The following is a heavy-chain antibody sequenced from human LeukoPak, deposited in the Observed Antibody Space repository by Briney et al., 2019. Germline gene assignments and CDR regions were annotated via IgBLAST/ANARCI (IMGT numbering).Heavy chain of an antibody. V-gene: IGHV3-21*01. J-gene: IGHJ4*02. Sequence: GGSLRLSCAASGFTFSSYSMTWVRQAPGKGLEWVSSISSSSSYIYYADSVKGRFTISRDNAKNSLYLQMNSLRAEDTAVYYCARVGPLGSGYIDYWGQGTLVTVSS. CDR1: GFTFSSYS. CDR3: ARVGPLGSGYIDY. CDR2: ISSSSSYI. D-gene: IGHD3-3*01.